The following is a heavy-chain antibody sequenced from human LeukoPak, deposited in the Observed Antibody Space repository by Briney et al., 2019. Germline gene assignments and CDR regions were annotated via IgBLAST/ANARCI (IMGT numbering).Heavy chain of an antibody. CDR2: INAGNGNT. Sequence: ASVKVSCKASGYTFTSYAMHWVRQAPGQRLEWMGWINAGNGNTKYSQKFQGRVTITRDTSASTAYMELSSLRSEDTAVYYCARASSGWDNWFDPWGQGTLDTVSS. J-gene: IGHJ5*02. D-gene: IGHD6-19*01. V-gene: IGHV1-3*01. CDR1: GYTFTSYA. CDR3: ARASSGWDNWFDP.